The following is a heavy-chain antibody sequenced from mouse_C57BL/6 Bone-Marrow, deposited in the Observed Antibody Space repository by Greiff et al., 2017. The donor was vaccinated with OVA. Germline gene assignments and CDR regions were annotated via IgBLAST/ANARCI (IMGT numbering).Heavy chain of an antibody. CDR2: ISNLAYSI. J-gene: IGHJ3*01. V-gene: IGHV5-15*01. Sequence: EVQLQESGGGLVQPGGSLKLSCAASGFTFSDYGMAWVRQAPRKGPEWVAFISNLAYSIYYADTVTGRFTISRENAKNTLYLEMSSLRSEDTAMYYCARHGGISGAWFAYWGQGTLVTVSA. CDR3: ARHGGISGAWFAY. CDR1: GFTFSDYG.